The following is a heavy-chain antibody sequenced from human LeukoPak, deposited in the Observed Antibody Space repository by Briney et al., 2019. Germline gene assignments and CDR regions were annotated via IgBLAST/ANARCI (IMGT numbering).Heavy chain of an antibody. J-gene: IGHJ4*02. V-gene: IGHV1-69*13. CDR1: GYTLSSYG. D-gene: IGHD1-26*01. Sequence: GASVKVSCKASGYTLSSYGISWVRQAPGQGLEWMGEIVPIYNKPKYAQKFQGRVTIIADETTSTVYMELSGLRPDDTAVYFCAREVWELTYFESWGQGTLVVVSS. CDR3: AREVWELTYFES. CDR2: IVPIYNKP.